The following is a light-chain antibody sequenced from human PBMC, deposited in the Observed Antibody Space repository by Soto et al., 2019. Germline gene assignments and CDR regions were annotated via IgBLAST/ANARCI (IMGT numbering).Light chain of an antibody. CDR1: QSINDN. V-gene: IGKV3-15*01. CDR3: QQYNNWPRAT. J-gene: IGKJ4*01. Sequence: EIVMTQSPATLSVSPGERSTLSCRASQSINDNLACYQQKPGQAPRLLMFRTSPRATGFPARFSAGGSGTDFNLTISSLQSEDFAIYHCQQYNNWPRATFGGGTKVDI. CDR2: RTS.